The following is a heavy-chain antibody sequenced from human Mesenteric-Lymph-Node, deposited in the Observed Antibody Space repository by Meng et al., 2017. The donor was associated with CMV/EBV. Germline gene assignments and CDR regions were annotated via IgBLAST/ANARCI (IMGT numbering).Heavy chain of an antibody. CDR3: ATDDYGGNPAY. J-gene: IGHJ4*02. Sequence: GGSLRLSCAASGFTFSSYAMNWVRQAPGKGLEWVSYIRSSDSIYYADSVKGRFTISRDNAKNSLYLQMNSLRAEDTALYYCATDDYGGNPAYWGQGTLVTVSS. D-gene: IGHD4-23*01. V-gene: IGHV3-48*03. CDR1: GFTFSSYA. CDR2: IRSSDSI.